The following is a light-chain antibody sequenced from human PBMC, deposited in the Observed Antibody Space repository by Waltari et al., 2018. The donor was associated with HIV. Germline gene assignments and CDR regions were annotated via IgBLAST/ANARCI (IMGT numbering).Light chain of an antibody. Sequence: DIQMTQSPSTLSASLGDRVTITCRASQSISSWLAWYQQKPGKAPNLLIYKASSLESGVPSRFSGSGSGTEFTLTISSLQPDDFATYYCQQYNTSPWTFGQGTMVEVK. CDR2: KAS. CDR1: QSISSW. CDR3: QQYNTSPWT. V-gene: IGKV1-5*03. J-gene: IGKJ1*01.